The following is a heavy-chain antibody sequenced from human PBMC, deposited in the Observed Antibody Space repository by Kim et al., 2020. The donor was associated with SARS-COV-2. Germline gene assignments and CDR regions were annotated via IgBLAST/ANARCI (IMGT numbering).Heavy chain of an antibody. CDR2: IKQDGSEK. D-gene: IGHD3-10*01. CDR1: GFTFSSYW. V-gene: IGHV3-7*01. J-gene: IGHJ6*02. Sequence: GGSLRLSCAASGFTFSSYWMSWVRQAPGKGLEWVANIKQDGSEKYYVDSVKGRFTISRDNAKNSLYLQMNSLRAEDTAVYYCARDQKMVRGVIITGYYYYGMDVWGQGTTVTVSS. CDR3: ARDQKMVRGVIITGYYYYGMDV.